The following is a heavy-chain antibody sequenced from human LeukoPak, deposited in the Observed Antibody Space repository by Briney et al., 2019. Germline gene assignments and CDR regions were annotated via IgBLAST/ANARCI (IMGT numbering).Heavy chain of an antibody. J-gene: IGHJ3*02. CDR2: IIPIFGTA. CDR3: ARRYCSSTSCYTSAFDI. Sequence: SVKVSCKASGYTFTSYGISWVRQAPGQWLEWMGGIIPIFGTANYAQKFQGRVTITADESTSTAYMELSSLRSEDTAVYYCARRYCSSTSCYTSAFDIWGQGTMVTVSS. V-gene: IGHV1-69*13. D-gene: IGHD2-2*02. CDR1: GYTFTSYG.